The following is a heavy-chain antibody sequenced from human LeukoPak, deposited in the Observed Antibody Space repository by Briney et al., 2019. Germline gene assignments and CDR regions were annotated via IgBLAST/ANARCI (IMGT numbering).Heavy chain of an antibody. CDR2: ISSSSSTI. Sequence: GGSLRLSCAASGFTFSSYSMNWVRQAPGKGLEWVSYISSSSSTIYYADSVKGRFTISRDNAKNSLYLQMNSLRAEDTAVYYCARVCVRGVLDYWGQGTLVTVSS. V-gene: IGHV3-48*04. CDR1: GFTFSSYS. CDR3: ARVCVRGVLDY. J-gene: IGHJ4*02. D-gene: IGHD3-10*01.